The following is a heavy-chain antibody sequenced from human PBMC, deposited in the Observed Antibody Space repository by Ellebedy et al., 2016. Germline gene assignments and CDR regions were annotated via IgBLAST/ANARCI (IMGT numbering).Heavy chain of an antibody. CDR3: ARGILDLPSESYGYFDN. CDR2: MNSKSGNT. D-gene: IGHD1-26*01. CDR1: GYTFINFD. J-gene: IGHJ4*02. V-gene: IGHV1-8*01. Sequence: ASVKVSCXASGYTFINFDIDWVRQAPGQGLEWMGWMNSKSGNTGYAEKFQGRVTMTRDTSITTAYMELSGLRSDDTAVYYCARGILDLPSESYGYFDNWGQGTLVTVSS.